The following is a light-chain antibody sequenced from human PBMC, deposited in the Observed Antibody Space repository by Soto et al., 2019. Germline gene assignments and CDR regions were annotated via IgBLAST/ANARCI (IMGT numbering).Light chain of an antibody. Sequence: QSALTQPASVSGSPGQSITISCTGTSSDVGGSNYVSWYQQHPGKAPKLMIYDVSNRPSGVSNRFSGSKSGNTASLTISGLQAEDDAVYYCGSYSSSSTLYVFGTGTKLTVL. V-gene: IGLV2-14*03. CDR2: DVS. CDR3: GSYSSSSTLYV. CDR1: SSDVGGSNY. J-gene: IGLJ1*01.